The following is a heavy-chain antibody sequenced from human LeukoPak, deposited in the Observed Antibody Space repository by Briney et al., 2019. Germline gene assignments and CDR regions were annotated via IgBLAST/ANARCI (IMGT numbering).Heavy chain of an antibody. J-gene: IGHJ3*02. Sequence: SETLSLTCTISGGSISSYYWSWIRQPPGKGLEWIGYIYYSGSTNYNPSLKSRVTISVDTSKNQFSLKLSSVTAADTAVYYCASGRPTSNDAFDIWGQGTMVTVSS. D-gene: IGHD1-26*01. V-gene: IGHV4-59*01. CDR2: IYYSGST. CDR1: GGSISSYY. CDR3: ASGRPTSNDAFDI.